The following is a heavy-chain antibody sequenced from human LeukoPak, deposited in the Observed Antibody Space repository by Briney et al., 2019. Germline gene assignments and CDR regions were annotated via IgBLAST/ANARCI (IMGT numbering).Heavy chain of an antibody. D-gene: IGHD5-12*01. CDR2: INERGSST. CDR1: GFTFSNSW. J-gene: IGHJ4*02. CDR3: AGGRLVATSKAVAIDY. Sequence: GGSLRLSCAASGFTFSNSWLHWVRHAPGKGLVWVSRINERGSSTSYADSVKGRFTISGDNAKNTLYLQMNNLRADDTAVYYCAGGRLVATSKAVAIDYWGQGTLVTVSS. V-gene: IGHV3-74*01.